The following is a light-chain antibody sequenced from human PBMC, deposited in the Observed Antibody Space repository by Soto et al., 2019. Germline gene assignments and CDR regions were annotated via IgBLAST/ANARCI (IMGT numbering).Light chain of an antibody. J-gene: IGLJ1*01. CDR2: EVT. CDR1: SSDVGGYKY. Sequence: QSVLTQPASVSGSPGQSITISCPGTSSDVGGYKYVSWYQHHPGKAPKLIIYEVTSRPSGVSNRFSGSKSGNAASLTISGLQAEDEADYYCSSYTSSSTLYVFGTGTKVTVL. CDR3: SSYTSSSTLYV. V-gene: IGLV2-14*01.